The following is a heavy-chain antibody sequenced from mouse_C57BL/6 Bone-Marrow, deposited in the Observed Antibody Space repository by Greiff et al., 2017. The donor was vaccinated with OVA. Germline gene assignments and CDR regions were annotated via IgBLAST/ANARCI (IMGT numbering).Heavy chain of an antibody. CDR1: GYTFTDYY. J-gene: IGHJ3*01. Sequence: EVQLQQSGPELVKPGASVKISCKASGYTFTDYYMNWVKQSHGKSLEWIGDINPNNGGTSYNQKFKGKATLTVDKSSSTAYMGLRSLTSEDSAVYYCASGYDGYYAWFAYWGQGTLVTVSA. D-gene: IGHD2-3*01. CDR3: ASGYDGYYAWFAY. V-gene: IGHV1-26*01. CDR2: INPNNGGT.